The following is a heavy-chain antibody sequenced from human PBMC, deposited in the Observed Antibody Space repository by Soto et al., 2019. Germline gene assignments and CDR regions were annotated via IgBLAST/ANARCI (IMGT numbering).Heavy chain of an antibody. CDR1: GGSFSGYY. CDR2: INHSGST. J-gene: IGHJ5*02. D-gene: IGHD6-19*01. CDR3: ATAPVADNWFDP. Sequence: SETLSLTCAVYGGSFSGYYWSWIRQPPGKGLEWIGEINHSGSTNYNPSLKSRVTISVDTSKNQFSLKLSSVTAADTAVYYCATAPVADNWFDPWGQGTLVTVSS. V-gene: IGHV4-34*01.